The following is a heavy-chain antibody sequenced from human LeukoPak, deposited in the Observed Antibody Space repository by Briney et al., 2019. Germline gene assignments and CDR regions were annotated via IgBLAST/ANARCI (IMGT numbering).Heavy chain of an antibody. V-gene: IGHV3-30*18. J-gene: IGHJ4*02. CDR1: GFTLSSYG. D-gene: IGHD6-19*01. CDR2: ISYDGSNK. Sequence: PGGSLRLSCAASGFTLSSYGMHWVRQAPGKGLEWVAVISYDGSNKYYADSVKGRFTISRDNSKNTLYLQMNSLRAEDTAVYYCAKSPIAVAGYGIDYWGRGTLVTVSS. CDR3: AKSPIAVAGYGIDY.